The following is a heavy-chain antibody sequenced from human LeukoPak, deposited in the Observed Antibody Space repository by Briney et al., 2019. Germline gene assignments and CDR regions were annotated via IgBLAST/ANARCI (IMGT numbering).Heavy chain of an antibody. D-gene: IGHD1-26*01. CDR3: ATASPSGSYEGYFDY. J-gene: IGHJ4*02. Sequence: ASVKVSCKVSGYTLTELSMHWVRQAPGKGLEWMGGFDPEDGETIYAQKFQGRVTMTEDTSTDTAYTELSSLRSEDTAVYYCATASPSGSYEGYFDYWGQGTLVTVSS. CDR1: GYTLTELS. CDR2: FDPEDGET. V-gene: IGHV1-24*01.